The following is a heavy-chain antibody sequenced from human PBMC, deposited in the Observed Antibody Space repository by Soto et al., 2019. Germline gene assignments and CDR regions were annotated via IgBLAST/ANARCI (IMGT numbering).Heavy chain of an antibody. J-gene: IGHJ6*02. D-gene: IGHD6-19*01. Sequence: SETLSLTCTVSGGSVSSGSYYWSWIRHPPGKGLEWIGYIYYSGSTNYNPSLKSRVTISVDTSKNQFSLKLSSVTAADTAVYSCARGIAVAGSRLGMDVWGQGTTVTVSS. V-gene: IGHV4-61*01. CDR2: IYYSGST. CDR3: ARGIAVAGSRLGMDV. CDR1: GGSVSSGSYY.